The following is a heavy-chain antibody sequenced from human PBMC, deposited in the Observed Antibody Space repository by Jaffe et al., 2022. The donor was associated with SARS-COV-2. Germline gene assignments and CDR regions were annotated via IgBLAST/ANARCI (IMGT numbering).Heavy chain of an antibody. CDR1: GFTFSSYG. CDR3: ARDGSYYDSSGRTHLHYYGMDV. D-gene: IGHD3-22*01. V-gene: IGHV3-33*01. Sequence: QVQLVESGGGVVQPGRSLRLSCAASGFTFSSYGMHWVRQAPGKGLEWVAVIWYDGSNKYYADSVKGRFTISRDNSKNTLYLQMNSLRAEDTAVYYCARDGSYYDSSGRTHLHYYGMDVWGQGTTVTVSS. CDR2: IWYDGSNK. J-gene: IGHJ6*02.